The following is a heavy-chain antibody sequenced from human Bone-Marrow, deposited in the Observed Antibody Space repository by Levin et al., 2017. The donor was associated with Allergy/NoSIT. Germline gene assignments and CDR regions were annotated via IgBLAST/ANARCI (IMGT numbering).Heavy chain of an antibody. CDR1: GGSISSSF. CDR3: TRLHCSGNCYPGD. D-gene: IGHD2-21*01. CDR2: IHSTWGA. Sequence: PSETLSLTCTVSGGSISSSFWSWIRQPPGKGLEWIGYIHSTWGAQYNSSLKSRATISVDKSRDQFSLKLSSITAAHTAVNYCTRLHCSGNCYPGDWDQGTLVTVYS. V-gene: IGHV4-4*08. J-gene: IGHJ4*02.